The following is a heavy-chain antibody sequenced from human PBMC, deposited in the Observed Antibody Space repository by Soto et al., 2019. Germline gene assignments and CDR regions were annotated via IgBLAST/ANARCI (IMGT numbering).Heavy chain of an antibody. D-gene: IGHD5-12*01. CDR3: AKDSGYNSPYYFDY. J-gene: IGHJ4*02. CDR2: ISWDGGST. CDR1: GFTFDDYI. V-gene: IGHV3-43*01. Sequence: EVQLVESGGVVVQPGGSLRLSCAASGFTFDDYIMYWVRQAPGKGLEWVSLISWDGGSTYYADSVKGRFTICRDNSKNSLYLQMNSLRTEDTALYYCAKDSGYNSPYYFDYWGQGTLVTVSS.